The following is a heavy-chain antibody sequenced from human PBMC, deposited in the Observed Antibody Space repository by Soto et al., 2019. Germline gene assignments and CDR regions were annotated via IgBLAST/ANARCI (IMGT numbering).Heavy chain of an antibody. J-gene: IGHJ4*02. CDR3: ARGSSTSNIGLGY. CDR1: GGSICSYY. V-gene: IGHV4-59*01. CDR2: IYYSGST. Sequence: SETLSLTCTVSGGSICSYYWSWIRPPPGKGLEWIGYIYYSGSTNYNPSLKSRVTISVDTSKDQFSLKLSSVTAADTAVYYCARGSSTSNIGLGYWGQGTLVTVSS. D-gene: IGHD6-13*01.